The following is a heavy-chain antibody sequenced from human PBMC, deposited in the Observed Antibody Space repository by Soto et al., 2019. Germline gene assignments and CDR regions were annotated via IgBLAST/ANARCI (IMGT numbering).Heavy chain of an antibody. D-gene: IGHD1-26*01. J-gene: IGHJ4*01. Sequence: GASVKVSCKASGYSFTTYKIHWVRQAPGQSLEWMGWVNGDSDYTVYSQNFQGRVTITRDTSANTVYMELSSLTSEDTAMYYCAREVGSFDYWG. CDR2: VNGDSDYT. V-gene: IGHV1-3*01. CDR3: AREVGSFDY. CDR1: GYSFTTYK.